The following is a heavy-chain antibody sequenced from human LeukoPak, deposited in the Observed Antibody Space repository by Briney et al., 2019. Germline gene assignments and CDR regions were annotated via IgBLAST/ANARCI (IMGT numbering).Heavy chain of an antibody. D-gene: IGHD3-9*01. CDR1: GGSISSSSYY. Sequence: SETLSLTCTVSGGSISSSSYYWGWIRQPPGKGLEWIGSIYYSGSTYYNPSLKSRATISVDTSKNQFSLKLSSVTAADTAVYYCARSPTYYDILTGYPPTDYWGQGTLVTVSS. CDR2: IYYSGST. J-gene: IGHJ4*02. CDR3: ARSPTYYDILTGYPPTDY. V-gene: IGHV4-39*01.